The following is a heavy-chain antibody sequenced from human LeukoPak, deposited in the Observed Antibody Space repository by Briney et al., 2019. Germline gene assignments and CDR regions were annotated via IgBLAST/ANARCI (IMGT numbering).Heavy chain of an antibody. CDR1: GYTFTSYD. V-gene: IGHV1-8*01. CDR3: ARVGGGYFDWLLPLDY. J-gene: IGHJ4*02. Sequence: ASVKVSCKASGYTFTSYDINWVRQATGQGLEWMGWMNPNSGNTGYAQKFQGRVTMIRNTSISTAYMELSSLRSEDTAVYYCARVGGGYFDWLLPLDYWGQGTLVTVSS. CDR2: MNPNSGNT. D-gene: IGHD3-9*01.